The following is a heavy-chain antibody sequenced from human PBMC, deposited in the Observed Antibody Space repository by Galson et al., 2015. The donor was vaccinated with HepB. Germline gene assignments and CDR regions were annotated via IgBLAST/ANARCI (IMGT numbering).Heavy chain of an antibody. Sequence: SLRLSCAASGFTFSSYAMHWVRQAPGKGLEWVAVISYDGSNKYYADSVKGRFTISRDNSKNTLYLQMNSLRAEDTAVYYCARTFWSGYGYFDYWGQGTLVTVSS. D-gene: IGHD3-3*01. CDR2: ISYDGSNK. J-gene: IGHJ4*02. CDR1: GFTFSSYA. CDR3: ARTFWSGYGYFDY. V-gene: IGHV3-30-3*01.